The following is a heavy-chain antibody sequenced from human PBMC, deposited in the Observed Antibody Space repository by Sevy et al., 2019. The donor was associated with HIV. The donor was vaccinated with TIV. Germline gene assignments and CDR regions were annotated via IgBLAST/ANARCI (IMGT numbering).Heavy chain of an antibody. V-gene: IGHV3-48*02. CDR2: ISSSSSTI. Sequence: GGSLRLSCAASGFTFSSYSMNWVRQAPGKGLEWVSYISSSSSTIYYAHSVKGRFTISRDNAKNSLYLQMNSLRDEDTAVYYCARGSRSSIAARLTGDFDYWGQGTLVTVSS. CDR1: GFTFSSYS. J-gene: IGHJ4*02. D-gene: IGHD6-6*01. CDR3: ARGSRSSIAARLTGDFDY.